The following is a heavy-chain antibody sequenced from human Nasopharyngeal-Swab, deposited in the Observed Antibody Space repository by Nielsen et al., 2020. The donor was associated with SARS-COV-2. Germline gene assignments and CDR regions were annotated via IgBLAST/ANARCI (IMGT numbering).Heavy chain of an antibody. Sequence: ASVKVSCKASGYTFTAFSIHWVRQSPGQGLEWVGRIGTNSGGTLYAQRFRGRVTMTRDTSVATAYMELSDLRSEDTAVYYCARDSPASRGDYWGQGTLVTVSS. CDR1: GYTFTAFS. D-gene: IGHD5-24*01. V-gene: IGHV1-2*06. CDR3: ARDSPASRGDY. J-gene: IGHJ4*02. CDR2: IGTNSGGT.